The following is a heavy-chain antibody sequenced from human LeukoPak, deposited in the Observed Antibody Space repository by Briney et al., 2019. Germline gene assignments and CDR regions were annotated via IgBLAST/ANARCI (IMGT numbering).Heavy chain of an antibody. V-gene: IGHV4-39*07. D-gene: IGHD2-2*01. CDR2: IYYRGRT. J-gene: IGHJ3*02. Sequence: SSETLSLTCTVSGGSITSSSYYWGWLRQPPGKGLEWIGSIYYRGRTYYNPSLKSRVTISVDTSKNQLFLKMTSVTAADTAAYYCARAGYCDSTTCPDAFDIWGQETKVTVSS. CDR1: GGSITSSSYY. CDR3: ARAGYCDSTTCPDAFDI.